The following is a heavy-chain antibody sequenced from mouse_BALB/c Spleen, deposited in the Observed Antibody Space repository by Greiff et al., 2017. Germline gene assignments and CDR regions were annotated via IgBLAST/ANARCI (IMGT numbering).Heavy chain of an antibody. CDR3: ARGRNYDYDGGFAY. Sequence: EVKLMESGGGLVKPGGSLKLSCAASGFTFSSYAMSWVRQTPEKRLEWVASISSGGSTYYPDSVKGRFTISRDNARNILYLQMSSLRSEDTAMYYCARGRNYDYDGGFAYWGQGTLVTVSA. J-gene: IGHJ3*01. V-gene: IGHV5-6-5*01. CDR1: GFTFSSYA. D-gene: IGHD2-4*01. CDR2: ISSGGST.